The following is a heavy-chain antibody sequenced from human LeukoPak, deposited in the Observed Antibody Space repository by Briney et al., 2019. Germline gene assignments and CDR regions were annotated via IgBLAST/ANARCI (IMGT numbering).Heavy chain of an antibody. CDR1: GYTFTNYG. CDR3: ASPIAARPDYYYYGMDV. Sequence: ASVKVSCKASGYTFTNYGISWVRQAPGQGLEWMGGIIPIFGTANYAQKFQGRVTITADESTSTAYMELSSLRSEDTAVYYCASPIAARPDYYYYGMDVWGQGTTVTVSS. J-gene: IGHJ6*02. V-gene: IGHV1-69*13. D-gene: IGHD6-6*01. CDR2: IIPIFGTA.